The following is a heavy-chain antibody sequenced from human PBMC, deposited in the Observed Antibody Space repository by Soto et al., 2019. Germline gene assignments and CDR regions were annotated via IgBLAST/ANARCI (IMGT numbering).Heavy chain of an antibody. J-gene: IGHJ4*02. CDR3: ARDLSYYDSSGYYAFFDY. CDR1: GFTFSSYS. CDR2: ISSSSSYI. Sequence: WSLRLSCAASGFTFSSYSMNWVRQAPGKGLEWVSSISSSSSYIYYADSVKGRFTISRDNAKNSLYLQMNSLRAEDTAVYYCARDLSYYDSSGYYAFFDYWGQGTLVTVSS. V-gene: IGHV3-21*01. D-gene: IGHD3-22*01.